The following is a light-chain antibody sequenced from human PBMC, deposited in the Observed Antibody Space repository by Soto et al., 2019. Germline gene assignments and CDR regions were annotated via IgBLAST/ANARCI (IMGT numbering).Light chain of an antibody. CDR2: ATS. CDR1: QSVSSN. V-gene: IGKV3-15*01. CDR3: QQYGSSGT. J-gene: IGKJ1*01. Sequence: AMTQSPATLSVSPVEIASLSCRASQSVSSNLAWYQQKPGQTPRLLIYATSTRATGIPARFSGSGSGTEFTLTISRLEPEDFAVYYCQQYGSSGTFGQGTEVDIK.